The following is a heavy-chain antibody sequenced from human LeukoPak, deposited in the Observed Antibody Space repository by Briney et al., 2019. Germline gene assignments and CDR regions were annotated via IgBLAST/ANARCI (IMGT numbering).Heavy chain of an antibody. CDR1: GYTLTSYY. Sequence: GAAVKVSCKASGYTLTSYYINWVRQATGQGLGGMGWMNPNSGRTGYAQKFQGRITMTRNTSISTAYMELSSLRSEDTAVYYCAREPLYYYDSSGPDYWGQGTLVTVSS. CDR3: AREPLYYYDSSGPDY. J-gene: IGHJ4*02. CDR2: MNPNSGRT. D-gene: IGHD3-22*01. V-gene: IGHV1-8*01.